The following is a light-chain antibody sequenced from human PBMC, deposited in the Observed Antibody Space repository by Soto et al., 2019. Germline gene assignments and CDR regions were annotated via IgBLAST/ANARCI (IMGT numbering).Light chain of an antibody. CDR1: QSVSGSY. V-gene: IGKV3-20*01. J-gene: IGKJ3*01. CDR2: GAS. CDR3: QQYGRSPFT. Sequence: EIVLTQSPGTLSLSPGERADLSCRASQSVSGSYVAWYQQKPGQAPRLLIYGASNRATGIPDRFSGSGSGTDFTLTITRLEPEDFAVYSCQQYGRSPFTFGPGTKVDIE.